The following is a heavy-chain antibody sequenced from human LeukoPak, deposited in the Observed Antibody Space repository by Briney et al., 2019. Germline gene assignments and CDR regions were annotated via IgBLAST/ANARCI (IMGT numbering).Heavy chain of an antibody. V-gene: IGHV5-51*01. Sequence: GESLKISCKGSGYSFTSYWIGWVRQMPGKGLEWMGIIYPGDSDTRYSPSFQGQDTISADKSISTAYLQWSSLKASDTAMYYCARHESSGGSPQWFDPWGQGTLVTVSS. CDR1: GYSFTSYW. CDR2: IYPGDSDT. D-gene: IGHD2-15*01. CDR3: ARHESSGGSPQWFDP. J-gene: IGHJ5*02.